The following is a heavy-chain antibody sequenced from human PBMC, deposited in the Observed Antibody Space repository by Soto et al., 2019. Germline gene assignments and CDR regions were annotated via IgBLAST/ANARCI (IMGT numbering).Heavy chain of an antibody. J-gene: IGHJ4*02. D-gene: IGHD3-16*01. CDR1: GGSISSGDYY. Sequence: SETLSLTXTVSGGSISSGDYYWSWIRQPPGKGLEWIGYIYYSGSTYYNPSLKSRVTISVDTSKNQFSLKLSSVTAADTAVYYCARHLGGGMTLDYWGQGTLVTVSS. CDR2: IYYSGST. V-gene: IGHV4-30-4*01. CDR3: ARHLGGGMTLDY.